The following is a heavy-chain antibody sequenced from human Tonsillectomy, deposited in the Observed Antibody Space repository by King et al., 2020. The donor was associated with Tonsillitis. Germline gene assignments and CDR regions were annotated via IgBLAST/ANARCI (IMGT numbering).Heavy chain of an antibody. Sequence: VQLVQSGAEVKKPGASVKVSCKASGYTFINYGISWVRQAPGQGLECMGWISSYNGNTIFAQKLQGRVTMTTDTSTSTAYMELRSLRSDDTAIYYCARLGATTNYSFDSWGQGTLVTVSS. CDR1: GYTFINYG. D-gene: IGHD1-26*01. CDR3: ARLGATTNYSFDS. J-gene: IGHJ4*02. V-gene: IGHV1-18*01. CDR2: ISSYNGNT.